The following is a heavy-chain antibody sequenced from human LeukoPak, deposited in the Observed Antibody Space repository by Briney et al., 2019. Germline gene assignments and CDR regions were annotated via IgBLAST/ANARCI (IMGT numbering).Heavy chain of an antibody. CDR1: GGSISSYY. J-gene: IGHJ4*02. D-gene: IGHD3-3*01. CDR2: IYYSGST. CDR3: ARGMQDFWSGYYIDY. Sequence: SETLSLTCTVSGGSISSYYWSWIRQPPGKGLEWIGYIYYSGSTNYNPSLKSRVTISVDTSKNQFPLKLSSVTAADTAVYYCARGMQDFWSGYYIDYWGQGTLVTVSS. V-gene: IGHV4-59*01.